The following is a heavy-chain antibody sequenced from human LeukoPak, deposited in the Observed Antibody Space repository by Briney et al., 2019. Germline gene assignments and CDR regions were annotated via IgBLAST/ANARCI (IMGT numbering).Heavy chain of an antibody. CDR2: ISSSGSTI. J-gene: IGHJ6*02. CDR1: GFTFSDYY. CDR3: ARDYMDIVVVPAARDYYYYGMDV. D-gene: IGHD2-2*03. Sequence: PGGSLRPSCAASGFTFSDYYMSWIRQAPGKGLEWVSYISSSGSTIYYADSVKGRFTISRDNAKNSLYLQMNSLRAEDTAVYYCARDYMDIVVVPAARDYYYYGMDVWGQGTTVTVSS. V-gene: IGHV3-11*01.